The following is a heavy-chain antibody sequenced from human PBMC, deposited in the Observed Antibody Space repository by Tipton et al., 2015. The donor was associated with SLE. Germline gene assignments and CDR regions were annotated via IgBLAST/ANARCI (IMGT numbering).Heavy chain of an antibody. CDR2: ISSNGAST. D-gene: IGHD6-6*01. J-gene: IGHJ4*02. CDR3: AREAYSRSSGDYFDY. Sequence: SLRLSCAVSGFTLTDYAMHWVRQAPGKGLEYVSAISSNGASTYYADSLKGRFTISRDVSKNTLSLQMGSLRAEDMAVYLCAREAYSRSSGDYFDYWGQGTLVTVSS. V-gene: IGHV3-64*02. CDR1: GFTLTDYA.